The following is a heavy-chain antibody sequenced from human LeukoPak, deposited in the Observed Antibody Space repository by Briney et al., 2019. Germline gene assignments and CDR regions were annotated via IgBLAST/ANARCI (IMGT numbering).Heavy chain of an antibody. V-gene: IGHV4-39*01. CDR3: ARTYYDVLTGYYYYMDV. J-gene: IGHJ6*03. Sequence: SETLSLTCTVSGGSISSSSYYWGWIRQPPGKGLEWIGSIYYSGSTYYNPSLKSRVTISVDTSKNQFSLKLSSVTAADTAVYYCARTYYDVLTGYYYYMDVWGKGTTVTVSS. CDR1: GGSISSSSYY. D-gene: IGHD3-9*01. CDR2: IYYSGST.